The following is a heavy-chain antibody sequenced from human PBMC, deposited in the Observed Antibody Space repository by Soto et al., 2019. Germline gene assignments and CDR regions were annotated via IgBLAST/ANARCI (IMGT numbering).Heavy chain of an antibody. CDR2: IIPIFGTA. J-gene: IGHJ4*02. V-gene: IGHV1-69*13. CDR3: ARDLPSYYYDSSAFFDY. Sequence: SVKVSCKASGGTFSSYAISWVRQAPGQGLEWMGGIIPIFGTANYAQKFQGRVTITADESTSTAYMELSSLRSEDTAVYYCARDLPSYYYDSSAFFDYWGQGTLVTVSS. CDR1: GGTFSSYA. D-gene: IGHD3-22*01.